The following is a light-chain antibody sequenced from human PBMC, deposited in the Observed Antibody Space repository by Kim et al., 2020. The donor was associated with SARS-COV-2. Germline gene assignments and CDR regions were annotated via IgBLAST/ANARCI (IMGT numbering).Light chain of an antibody. Sequence: SASVGDRVTITCRASQSISSWLAWYQQKPGKAPKVLIYDASSLESGVPSRFSGSRSGTEFTLTISSLQPDDFATYYCQQYKSYWTFGQGTKVDIK. CDR1: QSISSW. J-gene: IGKJ1*01. V-gene: IGKV1-5*01. CDR2: DAS. CDR3: QQYKSYWT.